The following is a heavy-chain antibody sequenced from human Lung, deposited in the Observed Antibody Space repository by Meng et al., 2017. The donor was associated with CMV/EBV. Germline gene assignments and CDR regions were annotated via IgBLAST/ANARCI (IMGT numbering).Heavy chain of an antibody. CDR3: ARGLGYCSTPSCYSDY. D-gene: IGHD2-2*01. CDR2: INPNTGDT. V-gene: IGHV1-8*03. CDR1: GYTFTNYD. Sequence: SGYTFTNYDINWVRQATGQGLEWMGWINPNTGDTVYAQNFQGRITFTGDTSMTTVYMDLSSLTSEDTAVYYCARGLGYCSTPSCYSDYWGQGTLVTVSS. J-gene: IGHJ4*02.